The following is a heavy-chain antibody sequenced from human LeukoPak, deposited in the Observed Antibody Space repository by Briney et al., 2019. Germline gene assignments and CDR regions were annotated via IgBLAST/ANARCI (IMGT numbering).Heavy chain of an antibody. Sequence: PGGSLRLSCAASGFTVSSNYMNWVRQAPGKGLEWVSVIYTGGSAYYADSVKGRFTTSRDNSKNMLYLQMNSLKAEDTAMYYCARAHSSSDYFDCWGQGILVIVSS. CDR3: ARAHSSSDYFDC. J-gene: IGHJ4*02. CDR1: GFTVSSNY. CDR2: IYTGGSA. V-gene: IGHV3-53*01. D-gene: IGHD6-19*01.